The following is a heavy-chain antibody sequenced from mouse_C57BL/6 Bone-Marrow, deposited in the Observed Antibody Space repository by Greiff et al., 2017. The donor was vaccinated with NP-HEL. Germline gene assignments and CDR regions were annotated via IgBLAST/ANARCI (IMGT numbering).Heavy chain of an antibody. CDR1: GYAFSSSW. D-gene: IGHD1-1*01. CDR3: AGDYNGAWFAY. Sequence: VQLQQSGPELVKPGASVKISCKASGYAFSSSWMNWVKQRPGKGLEWIGRIYPGDGDTNYNGKFKGKATLTADKSSSPAYMQLSSLTSEDSAIYFCAGDYNGAWFAYWGQGTLVTVSA. CDR2: IYPGDGDT. J-gene: IGHJ3*01. V-gene: IGHV1-82*01.